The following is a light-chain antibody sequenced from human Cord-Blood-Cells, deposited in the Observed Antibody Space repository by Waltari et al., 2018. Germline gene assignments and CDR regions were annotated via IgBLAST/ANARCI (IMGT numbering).Light chain of an antibody. J-gene: IGKJ3*01. CDR3: QQYNSYPFT. CDR2: AAS. V-gene: IGKV1-16*02. CDR1: QVISNY. Sequence: DIQMNQSPSSLSASVGDRVTITCRASQVISNYLSWFQQKPGKAPKSLISAASSLQSWVPSKFSGIGSRTDVTLSLSSLQPEDFATYCCQQYNSYPFTFGPATKVDIK.